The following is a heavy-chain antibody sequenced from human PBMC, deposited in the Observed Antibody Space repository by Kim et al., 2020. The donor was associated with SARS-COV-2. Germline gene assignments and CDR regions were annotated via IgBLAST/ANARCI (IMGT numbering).Heavy chain of an antibody. J-gene: IGHJ4*02. CDR2: IYSGGST. CDR1: GFTVSSNY. D-gene: IGHD4-4*01. CDR3: ARGTTAKPPPLVFDY. V-gene: IGHV3-53*01. Sequence: GGSLRLSCAASGFTVSSNYMSWVRQAPGKGLEWVSVIYSGGSTYYADSVKGRFTISRDNSKNTLYLQMNSLRAEDTAVYYCARGTTAKPPPLVFDYWGQGTLVTVSS.